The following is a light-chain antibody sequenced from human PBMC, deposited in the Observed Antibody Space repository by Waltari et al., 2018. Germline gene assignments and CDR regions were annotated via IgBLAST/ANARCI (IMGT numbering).Light chain of an antibody. J-gene: IGLJ3*02. CDR2: DVN. V-gene: IGLV2-14*01. CDR1: SSDIRGYNY. Sequence: QSALTQPASVSGSPGQSITISCTGTSSDIRGYNYVSWYQQYPGEAPKVVIYDVNSRPSGVSNRFSGSKSGNTASLTISGLQAEDEADYYCNSHSSSDTPSVFGGGTKLTVL. CDR3: NSHSSSDTPSV.